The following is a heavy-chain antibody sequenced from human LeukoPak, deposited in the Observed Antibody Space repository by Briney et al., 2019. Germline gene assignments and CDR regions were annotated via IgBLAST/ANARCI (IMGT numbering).Heavy chain of an antibody. D-gene: IGHD4-17*01. CDR2: ISSSSSTI. J-gene: IGHJ4*02. CDR3: ARIMTTVTTVEY. V-gene: IGHV3-48*01. CDR1: GFTFSTYS. Sequence: GSLRLSCAASGFTFSTYSMNWVRQSPGKGLEWVSYISSSSSTIHYADSVKGRFTISRDNAKNSLYLQMNSLRAEDTAVYYCARIMTTVTTVEYWGQGTLVTVSS.